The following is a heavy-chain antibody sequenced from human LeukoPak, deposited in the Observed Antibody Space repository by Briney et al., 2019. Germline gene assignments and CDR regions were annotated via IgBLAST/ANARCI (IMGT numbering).Heavy chain of an antibody. CDR3: ARRLQQLDP. D-gene: IGHD5-24*01. J-gene: IGHJ5*02. V-gene: IGHV4-59*08. Sequence: SETLSLTCTVSGGSISSYYWSWIRQPPGKGLEWIGYIYYSGSTNYNPSLKSRVTISVDTSKNQFSLKLSSVTAADTAVYYCARRLQQLDPWGQGTLVTVSS. CDR2: IYYSGST. CDR1: GGSISSYY.